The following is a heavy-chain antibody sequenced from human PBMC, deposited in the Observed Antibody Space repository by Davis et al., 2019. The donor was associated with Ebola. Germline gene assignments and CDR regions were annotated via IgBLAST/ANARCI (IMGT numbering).Heavy chain of an antibody. CDR1: GYTFTSYA. J-gene: IGHJ6*02. V-gene: IGHV1-3*01. CDR2: INAGNGNT. D-gene: IGHD1-26*01. CDR3: AREKREWELLVYYYYGMDV. Sequence: ASVKVSCKASGYTFTSYAMHWVRQAPGQRLEWMGWINAGNGNTKYSQKFQGTVTITRDTSASTAYMELSSLRSEDTAVYYCAREKREWELLVYYYYGMDVWGQGTTVTVSS.